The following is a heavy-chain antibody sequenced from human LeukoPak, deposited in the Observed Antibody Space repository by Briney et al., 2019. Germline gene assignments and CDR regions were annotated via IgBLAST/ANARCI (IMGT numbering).Heavy chain of an antibody. Sequence: SETLPLTCTVSGGSISSYYWSWIRQPAGKGLEWIGRIYTSGSTNYNPSLKSRVTMSVDTSKNQFSLKLSSVTAADTAVYYCARDLLAMVRGWHGLFDPWGQGTLVTVSS. CDR1: GGSISSYY. V-gene: IGHV4-4*07. CDR2: IYTSGST. J-gene: IGHJ5*02. CDR3: ARDLLAMVRGWHGLFDP. D-gene: IGHD3-10*01.